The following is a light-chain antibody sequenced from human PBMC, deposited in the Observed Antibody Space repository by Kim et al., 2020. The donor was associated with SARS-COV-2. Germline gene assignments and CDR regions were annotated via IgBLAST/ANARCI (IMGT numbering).Light chain of an antibody. Sequence: VSPGERATPACRASQSVNSNLAWYQQKPGQAPRLLIYGASTRAPGVPARFSGSGSGTEFTLTISSLQSEDFAIYYCQQFNNWPLYSFGQGTKLEI. CDR3: QQFNNWPLYS. CDR1: QSVNSN. V-gene: IGKV3-15*01. J-gene: IGKJ2*03. CDR2: GAS.